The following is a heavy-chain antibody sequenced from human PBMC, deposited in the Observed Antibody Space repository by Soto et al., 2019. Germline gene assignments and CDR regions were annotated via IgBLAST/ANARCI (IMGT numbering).Heavy chain of an antibody. D-gene: IGHD6-6*01. J-gene: IGHJ4*02. V-gene: IGHV3-9*01. CDR3: AKGARQLVMWAFDY. CDR1: GFTFDDYA. CDR2: ISWNSGSI. Sequence: EVQLVESGGGLVQPGRSLRLSCAASGFTFDDYAMHWVRQAPGKGLEWVSGISWNSGSIGYADSVKGRFTISRDNAKNSLYLQMNSLRAEDTALYYCAKGARQLVMWAFDYWGQGTLVTVSS.